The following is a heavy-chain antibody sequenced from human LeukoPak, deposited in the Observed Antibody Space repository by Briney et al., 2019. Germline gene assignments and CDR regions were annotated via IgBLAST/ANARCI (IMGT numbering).Heavy chain of an antibody. CDR1: GYTFSSYW. V-gene: IGHV5-51*01. J-gene: IGHJ4*02. Sequence: GESLKISCRGSGYTFSSYWIGWVRQMPGKGLEWMGIIYPGDSDTRYSPSLQGQVTISVDTSIGTAYLQWSSLKASDTAIYYCARQNDFRLDYWGQGTLVTVSS. CDR2: IYPGDSDT. CDR3: ARQNDFRLDY. D-gene: IGHD3-3*01.